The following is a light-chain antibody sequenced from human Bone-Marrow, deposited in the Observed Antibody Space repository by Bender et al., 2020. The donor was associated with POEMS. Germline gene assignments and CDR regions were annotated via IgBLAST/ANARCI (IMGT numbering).Light chain of an antibody. Sequence: SVLTQPPSVSGSPGQSVTISCTGSSRDVGSYNRVSWYQQSPGTAPKLIIYEVRYRPSGVPDRFSGSTSSNTASLTISGLQAEDEARYYCVSYTRSSTYVFGSGTALIVL. CDR1: SRDVGSYNR. CDR3: VSYTRSSTYV. V-gene: IGLV2-18*02. CDR2: EVR. J-gene: IGLJ1*01.